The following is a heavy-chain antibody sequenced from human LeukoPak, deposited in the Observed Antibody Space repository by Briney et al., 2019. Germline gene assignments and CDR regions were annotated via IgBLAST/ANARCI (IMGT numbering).Heavy chain of an antibody. CDR1: GFTFSNYD. CDR2: LSGDSTYI. J-gene: IGHJ6*04. CDR3: RSHLHLDV. Sequence: GGSLRLSCAASGFTFSNYDMNWVRQAPGKGLEWVASLSGDSTYIFYADSVKGRFTISRDNARNLLYLQMNSLRAEDTAVYYCRSHLHLDVWAKGTTVTISS. V-gene: IGHV3-21*06.